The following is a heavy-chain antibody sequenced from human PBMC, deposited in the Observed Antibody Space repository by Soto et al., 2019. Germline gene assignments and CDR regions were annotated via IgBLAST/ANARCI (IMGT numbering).Heavy chain of an antibody. D-gene: IGHD3-9*01. Sequence: QVQLVQSGAEVRKPGASVTVSCRASGYTLGTYDINWVRQAPGQGLEWMGWLSPSTGNTGYAQKFQGRVTMTSDTSITTAYMELRNLRSDDTAVYYCARYFNPLDVWGQGTTVTVSS. CDR2: LSPSTGNT. V-gene: IGHV1-8*01. CDR3: ARYFNPLDV. J-gene: IGHJ6*02. CDR1: GYTLGTYD.